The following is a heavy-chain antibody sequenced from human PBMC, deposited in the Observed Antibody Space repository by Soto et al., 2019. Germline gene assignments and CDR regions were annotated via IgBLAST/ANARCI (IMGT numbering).Heavy chain of an antibody. V-gene: IGHV3-23*01. Sequence: GGSLRLSCAASGFTFSSYAMSWVHQAPGKGLEWVSAISGSGGSTYYADSVKGRFTISRDNSKNTLYLQMNSLRADDTAVYYCAKVMVKNWFDPWGQGTLVTVSS. CDR3: AKVMVKNWFDP. CDR2: ISGSGGST. CDR1: GFTFSSYA. J-gene: IGHJ5*02. D-gene: IGHD5-18*01.